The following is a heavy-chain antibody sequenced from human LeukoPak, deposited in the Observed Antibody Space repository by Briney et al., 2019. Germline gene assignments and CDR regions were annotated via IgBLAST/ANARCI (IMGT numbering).Heavy chain of an antibody. CDR2: ISGSGERTSGDSI. Sequence: GGSLRLSCAASGFTFSNYAMSWVRQAPGKGLEWVSAISGSGERTSGDSIYYADSVKGRFTISRDNSKNTLNLQMNSLRAEDTAVYFCAKVTGGDMITYGGLDVWGHGTTVTVSS. J-gene: IGHJ6*02. V-gene: IGHV3-23*01. D-gene: IGHD3-16*01. CDR3: AKVTGGDMITYGGLDV. CDR1: GFTFSNYA.